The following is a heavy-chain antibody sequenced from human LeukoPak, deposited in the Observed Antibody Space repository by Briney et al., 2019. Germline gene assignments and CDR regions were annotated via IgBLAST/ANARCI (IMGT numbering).Heavy chain of an antibody. V-gene: IGHV1-69*13. CDR3: AVYCSGGSCYSGTGSYFDY. CDR2: IIPIFGTA. Sequence: SVTVSCKASGGTFSSYAISWVRQAPGQGLEWIGGIIPIFGTANYAQKFQGRVTITADESTSTAYMELSSLRSEDTAVYYCAVYCSGGSCYSGTGSYFDYWGQGTLVTVSS. CDR1: GGTFSSYA. D-gene: IGHD2-15*01. J-gene: IGHJ4*02.